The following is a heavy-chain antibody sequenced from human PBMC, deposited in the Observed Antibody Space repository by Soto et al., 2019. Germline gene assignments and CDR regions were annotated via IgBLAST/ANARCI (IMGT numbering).Heavy chain of an antibody. J-gene: IGHJ6*02. CDR3: ARERDRTYYYYYGMDV. CDR1: GGSISSSNW. CDR2: IYHSEST. Sequence: SETLSLTCPVSGGSISSSNWWSWVRQPPGKGLEWIGEIYHSESTNYNPSLKSRVTISVDKSKNQFSLKLSSVTAADTAVYYCARERDRTYYYYYGMDVWGQGTTVT. V-gene: IGHV4-4*02. D-gene: IGHD2-15*01.